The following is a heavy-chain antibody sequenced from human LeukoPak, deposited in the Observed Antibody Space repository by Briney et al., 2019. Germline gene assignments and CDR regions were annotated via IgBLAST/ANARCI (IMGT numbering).Heavy chain of an antibody. CDR3: ARGDPYSYGLNDAFDL. V-gene: IGHV3-66*01. CDR1: GFTVSSNY. CDR2: IYSGSST. J-gene: IGHJ3*01. Sequence: GGSLRLSCAASGFTVSSNYMSWVRQAPGKGLEWVSVIYSGSSTYYADSVKGRFTISRDNSKNTLYLQMNSLRAEDTAVYYCARGDPYSYGLNDAFDLWGQGTMVTVSS. D-gene: IGHD5-18*01.